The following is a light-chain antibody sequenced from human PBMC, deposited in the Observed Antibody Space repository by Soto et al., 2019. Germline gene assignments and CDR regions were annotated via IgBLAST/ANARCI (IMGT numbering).Light chain of an antibody. CDR3: QQRHMWPIT. CDR2: DAY. J-gene: IGKJ5*01. V-gene: IGKV3-11*01. Sequence: EVVLTQSPVTLSLSPGERATLSCRASQSFRGLLAWYQQKPGQAHRLLIYDAYNRATGIQPRFSGSGSGTDFTLTIRSLEPEDSAVYYCQQRHMWPITVGQGTRLEIK. CDR1: QSFRGL.